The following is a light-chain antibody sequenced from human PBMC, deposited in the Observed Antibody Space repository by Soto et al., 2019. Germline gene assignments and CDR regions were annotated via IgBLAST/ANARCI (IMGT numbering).Light chain of an antibody. CDR1: QSVGSY. CDR2: GAS. J-gene: IGKJ4*01. V-gene: IGKV3-11*01. CDR3: QQTSKWPLT. Sequence: EIVLTQSPATLSLSPGERATLSCRAGQSVGSYLAWFQQKPGQAPRLLIFGASNRATGIPARFSGSGSGKDFTLTISGLEPEDFVVYYCQQTSKWPLTFGGGTKVEIK.